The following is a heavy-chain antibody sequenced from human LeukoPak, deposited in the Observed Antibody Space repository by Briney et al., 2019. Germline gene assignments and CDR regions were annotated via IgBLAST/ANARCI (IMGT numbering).Heavy chain of an antibody. J-gene: IGHJ6*03. V-gene: IGHV4-38-2*02. CDR1: GYSISSGYY. CDR3: ARVVVVVTANYYYYYYMDV. D-gene: IGHD2-21*02. CDR2: IYYSGST. Sequence: PSETLSLTCTVSGYSISSGYYWGWIRQPPGKGLEWIGYIYYSGSTNYNPSLKSRVTISVDTSKNQFSLKLSSVTAADTAVYYCARVVVVVTANYYYYYYMDVWGKGTTVTVSS.